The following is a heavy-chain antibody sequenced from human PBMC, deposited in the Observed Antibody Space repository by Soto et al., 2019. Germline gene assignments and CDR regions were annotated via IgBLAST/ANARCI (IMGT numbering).Heavy chain of an antibody. V-gene: IGHV3-30*18. D-gene: IGHD1-26*01. CDR2: ILSDGSSY. CDR3: AKDRGLAESGTWSHYYYGMDV. J-gene: IGHJ6*02. Sequence: QVQLLESGGGVVQPGRSLRLSCVASGFTLTNNGMHWVRQAPGQGLEWVAVILSDGSSYYYGDSVRGRFTISRDTSKNTLFLEMNSLTTADTAVYYCAKDRGLAESGTWSHYYYGMDVWGQGTSVTVS. CDR1: GFTLTNNG.